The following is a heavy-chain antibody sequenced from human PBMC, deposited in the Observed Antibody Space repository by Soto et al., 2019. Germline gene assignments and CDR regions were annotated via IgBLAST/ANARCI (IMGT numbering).Heavy chain of an antibody. CDR2: ISSSSSYT. V-gene: IGHV3-11*06. Sequence: QVQLVESGGGLVKPGGSLRLSCAASGFTFSDYYMSWIRQAPGKVLEWVPYISSSSSYTNYADSVKGRFTISRDNAKNSLDLQMNSLRADDTAVYYCARDPLFVELSGWFDPWGQGTLVTVSS. CDR3: ARDPLFVELSGWFDP. CDR1: GFTFSDYY. D-gene: IGHD3-10*02. J-gene: IGHJ5*02.